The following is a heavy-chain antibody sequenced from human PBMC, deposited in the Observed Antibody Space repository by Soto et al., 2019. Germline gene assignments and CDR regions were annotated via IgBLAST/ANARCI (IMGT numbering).Heavy chain of an antibody. Sequence: SETLSLTCNVSGGSMRSSSYYWGWIRQPPGKGLEWIGSMYYSGSTYYNPSLKSRVTISVDTSKNQFSLRLSSVTAADTAVYYCVRLPIAGRPGYYYYGMDVWGRGTTVTVSS. CDR2: MYYSGST. J-gene: IGHJ6*02. D-gene: IGHD6-6*01. CDR3: VRLPIAGRPGYYYYGMDV. CDR1: GGSMRSSSYY. V-gene: IGHV4-39*01.